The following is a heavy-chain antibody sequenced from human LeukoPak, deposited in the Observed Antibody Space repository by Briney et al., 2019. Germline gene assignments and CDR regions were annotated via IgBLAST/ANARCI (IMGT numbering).Heavy chain of an antibody. CDR3: ARVRWFGELFSDY. CDR2: ISVNNADT. Sequence: ASVKVSCKASDYTFTSYGISWVRQAPGQGLQWMGWISVNNADTNYAQNFQGRVTLTTDTSTGTAYMELRSLRSDDTAVYYCARVRWFGELFSDYWGQGTLVTVSS. D-gene: IGHD3-10*01. V-gene: IGHV1-18*01. CDR1: DYTFTSYG. J-gene: IGHJ4*02.